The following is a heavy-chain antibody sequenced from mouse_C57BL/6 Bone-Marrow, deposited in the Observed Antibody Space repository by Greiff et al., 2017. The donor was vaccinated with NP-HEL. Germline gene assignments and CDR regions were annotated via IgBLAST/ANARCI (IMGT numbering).Heavy chain of an antibody. CDR3: ARHDGYYEDAMDY. V-gene: IGHV2-6-1*01. J-gene: IGHJ4*01. Sequence: VQRVESGPGLVAPSQSLSITCTVSGFSLTSYGVHWVRQPPGKGLEWLVVIWSDGSTTYNSALKSRLSISKDNTKSQVFLKMNSRQTDDTAMYYCARHDGYYEDAMDYWGQGTSVTVSS. D-gene: IGHD2-3*01. CDR2: IWSDGST. CDR1: GFSLTSYG.